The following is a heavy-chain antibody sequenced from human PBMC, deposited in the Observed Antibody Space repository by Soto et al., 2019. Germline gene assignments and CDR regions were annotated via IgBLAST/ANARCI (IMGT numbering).Heavy chain of an antibody. V-gene: IGHV4-30-4*01. J-gene: IGHJ6*02. CDR3: ARDAIVVVPAAIPYYYYYGMDV. CDR2: IYYSGST. Sequence: SETLSLTCTVSGGSISSGDYYWSWIHQPPGKGLEWIGYIYYSGSTYYNPSLKSRVTISVDTSKNQFSLKLSSVTAADTAVYYCARDAIVVVPAAIPYYYYYGMDVWGQGTTVTVSS. D-gene: IGHD2-2*01. CDR1: GGSISSGDYY.